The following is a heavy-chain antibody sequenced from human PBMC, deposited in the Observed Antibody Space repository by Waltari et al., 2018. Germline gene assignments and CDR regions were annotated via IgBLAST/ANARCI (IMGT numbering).Heavy chain of an antibody. CDR3: ASEGMATIDRSAGY. V-gene: IGHV1-69*10. Sequence: QVQLVQSGAEVKKPGSSVKVSCKASGGTFSSYAISWVRQAPGQGLEWMGGIIPILGRANDAQKFQGRVTITADKSTSTAYMELSSLRSEDTAVYYCASEGMATIDRSAGYWGQGTLVTVSS. D-gene: IGHD5-12*01. CDR2: IIPILGRA. CDR1: GGTFSSYA. J-gene: IGHJ4*02.